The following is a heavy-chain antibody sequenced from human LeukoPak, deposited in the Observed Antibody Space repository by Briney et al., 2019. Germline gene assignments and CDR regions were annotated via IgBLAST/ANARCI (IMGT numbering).Heavy chain of an antibody. Sequence: GGPLRLSCAASGFTFSSYGMHWVRQAPGKGLEWVAVISYDGSNKYYADSVKGRFTISRDNSKNTLYLQMNSLRAEDTAVYYCAKDLSGSYAFDYWGQGTLVTVSS. CDR2: ISYDGSNK. J-gene: IGHJ4*02. CDR1: GFTFSSYG. CDR3: AKDLSGSYAFDY. V-gene: IGHV3-30*18. D-gene: IGHD1-26*01.